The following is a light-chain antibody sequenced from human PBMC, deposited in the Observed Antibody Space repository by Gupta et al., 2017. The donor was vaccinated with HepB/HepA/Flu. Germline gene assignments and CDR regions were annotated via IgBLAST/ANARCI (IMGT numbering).Light chain of an antibody. V-gene: IGLV2-14*03. CDR1: SSDVGGYNS. CDR3: CSFTRSPSTLLL. Sequence: QSALTQPASVSGSPGHSNTISCTGTSSDVGGYNSVSWYQQYPGKAPKLLIVFVTARPSGISTRFSSSNSGITASPTISGLQTEDEAEDVCCSFTRSPSTLLLFGGGTKVTVL. CDR2: FVT. J-gene: IGLJ3*02.